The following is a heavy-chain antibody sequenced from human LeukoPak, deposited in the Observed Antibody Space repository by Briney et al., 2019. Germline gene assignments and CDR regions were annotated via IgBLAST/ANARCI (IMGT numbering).Heavy chain of an antibody. V-gene: IGHV4-59*08. CDR3: ARRNDFGI. CDR2: IYYSGNT. CDR1: GVSISGDH. Sequence: SETLSLTCTVSGVSISGDHWNWIRQPPGKGLEWIGYIYYSGNTNYNPSLKSRVTISVDTSKNQFSLQLNSVTAADTAVYYCARRNDFGIWGQGTMVTVSS. J-gene: IGHJ3*02.